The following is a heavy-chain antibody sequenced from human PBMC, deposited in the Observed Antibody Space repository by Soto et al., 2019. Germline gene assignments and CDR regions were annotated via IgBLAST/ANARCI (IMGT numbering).Heavy chain of an antibody. J-gene: IGHJ6*02. Sequence: SETLSPTCTVSGGSISSYYWSWIRQPPGKGLEWIGYIYYSGSTNYNPSLKSRVTISVDTSKNQFSLKLSSVTAADTAVYYCARAVGLSVVPAASYYYYGMDVWGQGTTVTVSS. CDR2: IYYSGST. D-gene: IGHD2-2*01. CDR3: ARAVGLSVVPAASYYYYGMDV. V-gene: IGHV4-59*01. CDR1: GGSISSYY.